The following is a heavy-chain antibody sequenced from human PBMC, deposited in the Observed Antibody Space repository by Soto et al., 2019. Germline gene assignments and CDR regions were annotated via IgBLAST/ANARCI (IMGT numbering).Heavy chain of an antibody. CDR1: GGSISSGGYY. Sequence: QVQLQESGPGLVKPSQTLSLTCTVSGGSISSGGYYWSWIRQPPGKGLEWIGYIYYSGSTYYNPSLKSRVTISVDTSKNPFSLKLSSVTAADTAVYYCAREGSGYDHTFFDYWGQGTLVTVSS. CDR3: AREGSGYDHTFFDY. J-gene: IGHJ4*02. D-gene: IGHD5-12*01. V-gene: IGHV4-30-4*01. CDR2: IYYSGST.